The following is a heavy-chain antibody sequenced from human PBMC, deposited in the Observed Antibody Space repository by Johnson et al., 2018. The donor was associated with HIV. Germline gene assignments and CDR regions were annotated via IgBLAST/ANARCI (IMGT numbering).Heavy chain of an antibody. CDR1: GFTFSSYA. V-gene: IGHV3-30-3*01. CDR3: ARERVSYYNFWSGYARGRYAFDI. CDR2: ISYDGSNT. D-gene: IGHD3-3*01. J-gene: IGHJ3*02. Sequence: QVQLVESGGGLAKPAWSPRLSCAASGFTFSSYAIHWVRQAPGKGLEWVAVISYDGSNTYYADSVKGRFTISRDNSKNTLYLQMNTLRAEDTAVYYCARERVSYYNFWSGYARGRYAFDIWGQGTMVTVSS.